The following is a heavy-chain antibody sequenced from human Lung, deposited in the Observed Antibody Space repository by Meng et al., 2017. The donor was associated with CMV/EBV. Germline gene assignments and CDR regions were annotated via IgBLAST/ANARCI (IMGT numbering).Heavy chain of an antibody. J-gene: IGHJ4*02. CDR3: ARGSPITGARTPYYY. CDR2: MNPNSGNT. CDR1: GYTFTSYD. V-gene: IGHV1-8*03. D-gene: IGHD1-20*01. Sequence: ASVKVSXKASGYTFTSYDINWVRQATGQGLEWMGWMNPNSGNTGYAQKFQGRVTFTRDTSIGTAYMELSSLRSDDTAVYYCARGSPITGARTPYYYWGQGTRVTVSS.